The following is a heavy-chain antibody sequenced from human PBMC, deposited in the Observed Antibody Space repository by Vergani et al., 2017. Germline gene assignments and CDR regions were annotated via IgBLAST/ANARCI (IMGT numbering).Heavy chain of an antibody. J-gene: IGHJ5*02. Sequence: VQLVQSGAEVRKPGASVTVPCSPSGYIFKNYYIHWLRQAPGQAFEWMGILNLTTGHTTTAQKFMGRVDMTRDPSTDTSTRTVQMTLSSLRSEDTAVYYCARSRGYCASSTCRAYYFDHWGQGTRVTVSS. CDR1: GYIFKNYY. D-gene: IGHD2-21*01. CDR3: ARSRGYCASSTCRAYYFDH. V-gene: IGHV1-46*02. CDR2: LNLTTGHT.